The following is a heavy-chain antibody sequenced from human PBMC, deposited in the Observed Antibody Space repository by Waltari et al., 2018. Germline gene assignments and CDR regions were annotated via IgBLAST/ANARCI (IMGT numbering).Heavy chain of an antibody. D-gene: IGHD1-26*01. J-gene: IGHJ4*02. Sequence: EVQLVESGGGLVKPGGSLRLSCAASGFTFSSYSMNWVRQAPGKGLEWVSSISSSSSYIYYADSVKGRFTISRDNAKNSLYLQMNSLRAEDTAVYYCANSGSYYMLFDYWGQGTLVTVSS. V-gene: IGHV3-21*01. CDR2: ISSSSSYI. CDR3: ANSGSYYMLFDY. CDR1: GFTFSSYS.